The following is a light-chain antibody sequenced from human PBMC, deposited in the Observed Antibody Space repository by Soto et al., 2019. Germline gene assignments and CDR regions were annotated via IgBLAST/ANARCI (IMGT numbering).Light chain of an antibody. V-gene: IGLV1-51*01. Sequence: QSVLTQPPSVSAAPGQKVTISCSGSSSNIGNNYVSWYQHLPGTAPKLLIYDNNKRPSGIPDRFSGSKSGTSASLAITGLQAEDEADYYCQSYDSSLSGSKVFGGGTQLTVL. CDR1: SSNIGNNY. CDR2: DNN. CDR3: QSYDSSLSGSKV. J-gene: IGLJ2*01.